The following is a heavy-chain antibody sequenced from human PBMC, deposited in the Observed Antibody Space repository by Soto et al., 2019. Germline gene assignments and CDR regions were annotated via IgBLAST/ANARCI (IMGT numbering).Heavy chain of an antibody. V-gene: IGHV1-3*01. Sequence: QVQLVQSGAEVKKPGASVKISCKTSGYTFTSYALHWVRQAPGQRLEWMGWINAGNGNTKYSQKFQGRVTITRDTSASTAYMELRSLRSEDTAVYYCARDSGGMDVWGQGTTVTVSS. CDR1: GYTFTSYA. CDR2: INAGNGNT. CDR3: ARDSGGMDV. J-gene: IGHJ6*02.